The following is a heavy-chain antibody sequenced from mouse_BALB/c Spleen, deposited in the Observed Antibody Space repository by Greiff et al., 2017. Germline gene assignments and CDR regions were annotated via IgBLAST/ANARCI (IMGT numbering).Heavy chain of an antibody. Sequence: EVKVVESGGGLVQPGGSLRLSCATSGFTFTDYYMSWVRQPPGKALEWLGFIRNKANGYTTEYSASVKGRFTISRDNSQSILYLQMNTLRAEDSATYYCARRSPYAMDYWGQGASVTVSS. CDR3: ARRSPYAMDY. V-gene: IGHV7-3*02. CDR1: GFTFTDYY. CDR2: IRNKANGYTT. J-gene: IGHJ4*01.